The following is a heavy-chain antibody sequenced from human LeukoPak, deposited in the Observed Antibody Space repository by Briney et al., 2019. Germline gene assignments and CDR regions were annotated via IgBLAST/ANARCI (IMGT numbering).Heavy chain of an antibody. CDR2: INHSGST. Sequence: PSETLSLTCAVFGGSFSGYYWTWIRQPPGKGLEWIGEINHSGSTNYNPSLKSRVTISVDTSKSQFSLKLSSVTAADTAVYYCARDRKLSSGWSEFDYWGQGTLVTVSS. V-gene: IGHV4-34*01. J-gene: IGHJ4*02. CDR3: ARDRKLSSGWSEFDY. D-gene: IGHD6-19*01. CDR1: GGSFSGYY.